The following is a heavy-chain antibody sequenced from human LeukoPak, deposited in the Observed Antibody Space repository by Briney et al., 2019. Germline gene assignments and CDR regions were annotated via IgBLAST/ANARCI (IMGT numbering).Heavy chain of an antibody. CDR2: ISSSGSTI. V-gene: IGHV3-11*01. J-gene: IGHJ4*02. CDR1: GFTFSDYY. Sequence: GGSLRLSCAASGFTFSDYYMSWIRQAPGKGLEWVSYISSSGSTIYYADSVKGRFTTSRDNAKNSLYLQMNSLRAEDTAVYYCARAPVATIPDYWGQGTLVTVSS. D-gene: IGHD5-12*01. CDR3: ARAPVATIPDY.